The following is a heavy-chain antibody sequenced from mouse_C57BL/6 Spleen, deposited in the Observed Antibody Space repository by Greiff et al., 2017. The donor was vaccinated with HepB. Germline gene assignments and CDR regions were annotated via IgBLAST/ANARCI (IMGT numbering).Heavy chain of an antibody. V-gene: IGHV1-50*01. J-gene: IGHJ3*01. Sequence: QVQLQQSGAELVKPGASVKLSCKASGYTFTSYWMQWVKQRPGQGLEWIGEIDPSDSYTNYNQKFKGKATLTVDTSSSTAYMQLSSLTSEDSAVYYCASGADYYGSSHRFAYWGQGTLVTVSA. D-gene: IGHD1-1*01. CDR1: GYTFTSYW. CDR2: IDPSDSYT. CDR3: ASGADYYGSSHRFAY.